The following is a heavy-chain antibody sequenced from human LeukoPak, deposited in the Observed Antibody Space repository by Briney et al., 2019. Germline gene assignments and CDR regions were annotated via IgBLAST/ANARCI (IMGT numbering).Heavy chain of an antibody. CDR2: INPNSGGT. V-gene: IGHV1-2*02. CDR1: GYTFTGYY. D-gene: IGHD5-18*01. CDR3: ARLAWIQLWSKGGYFDY. Sequence: GSVKVSCKAFGYTFTGYYMHWVRQAPGQGLEWMGWINPNSGGTNYAQRFQGRVTMTRDASISTAYMELSRLRSDDTAVYYCARLAWIQLWSKGGYFDYWGQGTLVTVSS. J-gene: IGHJ4*02.